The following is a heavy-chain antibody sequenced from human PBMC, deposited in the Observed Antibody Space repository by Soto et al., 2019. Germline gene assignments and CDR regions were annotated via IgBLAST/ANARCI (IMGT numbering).Heavy chain of an antibody. D-gene: IGHD6-19*01. CDR2: VSGRGDRT. CDR3: AKDQSTSSVWYGILEH. CDR1: GFTFSSYA. Sequence: GGSVRLSCAASGFTFSSYAMSWVRQAPGKGLEWVSAVSGRGDRTFYADSVKGRFTISRDNSKNTLYLQMNSLRADDTALYYCAKDQSTSSVWYGILEHWGQGTLVTVSS. J-gene: IGHJ4*02. V-gene: IGHV3-23*01.